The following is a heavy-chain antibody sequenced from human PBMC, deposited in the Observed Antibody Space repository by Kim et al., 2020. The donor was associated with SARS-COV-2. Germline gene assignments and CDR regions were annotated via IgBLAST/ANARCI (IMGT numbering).Heavy chain of an antibody. CDR2: INPNSGGT. V-gene: IGHV1-2*06. CDR1: GYTFTGYY. CDR3: AGDVVGSDFWSGSADFDY. J-gene: IGHJ4*02. D-gene: IGHD3-3*01. Sequence: ASVKVSCKASGYTFTGYYMHWVRQAPGQGLEWMGRINPNSGGTNYAQKFQGRVTMTRDTSISTAYMELSRLRSDDTAVYYCAGDVVGSDFWSGSADFDYWGQGTLVTVSS.